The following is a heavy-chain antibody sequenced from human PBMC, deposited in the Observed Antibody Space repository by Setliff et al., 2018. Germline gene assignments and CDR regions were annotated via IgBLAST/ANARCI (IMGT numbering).Heavy chain of an antibody. D-gene: IGHD3-3*01. CDR2: MNPNSGNT. Sequence: ASVKVSCKASGYTFTSYDINWVRQATGQGLEWMGWMNPNSGNTGYAQKFQGRVTITRNTSISTAYMELSSLRSEDTAVYYCARSGGGYDFWSGYYGYYYYYMDVWGKGTTVTV. J-gene: IGHJ6*03. CDR1: GYTFTSYD. V-gene: IGHV1-8*03. CDR3: ARSGGGYDFWSGYYGYYYYYMDV.